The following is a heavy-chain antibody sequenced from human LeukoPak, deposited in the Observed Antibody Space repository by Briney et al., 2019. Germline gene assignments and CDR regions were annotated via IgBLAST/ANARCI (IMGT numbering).Heavy chain of an antibody. CDR3: ARLGHRSGPGGYYYYYGMDV. D-gene: IGHD3-16*01. V-gene: IGHV3-21*01. Sequence: GGSLRLSCAASGFTFCSYNMNWVRQTPGKGLEWVSSISSTGTYIYYADSVKGRFTISRDNAKNSLSLQMNSLRAEDTAVYYCARLGHRSGPGGYYYYYGMDVWGQGTTVTVSS. J-gene: IGHJ6*02. CDR2: ISSTGTYI. CDR1: GFTFCSYN.